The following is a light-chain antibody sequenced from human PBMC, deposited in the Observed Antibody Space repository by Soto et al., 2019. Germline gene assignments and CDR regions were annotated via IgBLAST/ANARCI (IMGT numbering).Light chain of an antibody. CDR3: HQCGIPLFT. CDR1: QSVTNNF. J-gene: IGKJ3*01. CDR2: GAS. Sequence: IVLTQSPGTLSLSPGERATLSCGASQSVTNNFLAWYQQKPGQAPSILIYGASSRAACVPDRFSGSGSGTDFTLTISRLEPGEFAVYYCHQCGIPLFTFGPGTKVDIK. V-gene: IGKV3-20*01.